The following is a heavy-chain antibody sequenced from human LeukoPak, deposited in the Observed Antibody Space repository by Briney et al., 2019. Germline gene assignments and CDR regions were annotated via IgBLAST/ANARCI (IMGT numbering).Heavy chain of an antibody. CDR2: VNQGGTEK. CDR1: GFIFSSQW. D-gene: IGHD2-21*02. CDR3: ARHCGGDCYYAFDI. V-gene: IGHV3-7*01. Sequence: GGSLKLSCAASGFIFSSQWMGWVRQAPGKGLEWVANVNQGGTEKFYVASVKGRFSISRDNAENSLYLRMNSLRAEDTAVYYCARHCGGDCYYAFDIWGQGQWSPSLQ. J-gene: IGHJ3*02.